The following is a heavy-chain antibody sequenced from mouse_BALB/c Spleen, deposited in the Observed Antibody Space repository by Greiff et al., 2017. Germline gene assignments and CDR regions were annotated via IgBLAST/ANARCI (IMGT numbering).Heavy chain of an antibody. J-gene: IGHJ3*01. V-gene: IGHV1-80*01. CDR1: GYAFSSYW. CDR3: ARKGVWGAY. CDR2: IYPGDGDT. D-gene: IGHD2-10*02. Sequence: LVESGAELVRPGSSVKISCKASGYAFSSYWMNWVKQRPGQGLEWIGQIYPGDGDTNYNGKFKGKATLTADKSSSTAYMQLSSLTSEDSAVYFCARKGVWGAYWGQGTLVTVSA.